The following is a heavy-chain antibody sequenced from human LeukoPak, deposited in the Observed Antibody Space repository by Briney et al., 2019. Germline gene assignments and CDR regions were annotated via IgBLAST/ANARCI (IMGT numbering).Heavy chain of an antibody. Sequence: SETLSLTCTISGGSISSYYWSWIRQPPGKGLEWIGYIYYSGSTNYNPSLKSRVTISVDTSKNQFSLKLSSVTAADTAVYYCARGSTIRGTYYFDYWGQGTLVTVSS. D-gene: IGHD3/OR15-3a*01. J-gene: IGHJ4*02. CDR2: IYYSGST. CDR3: ARGSTIRGTYYFDY. V-gene: IGHV4-59*01. CDR1: GGSISSYY.